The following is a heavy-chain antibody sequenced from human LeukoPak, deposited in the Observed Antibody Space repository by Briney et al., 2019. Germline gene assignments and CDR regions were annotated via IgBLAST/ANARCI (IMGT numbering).Heavy chain of an antibody. Sequence: SETLSLTCAVYGGSFSDYYWSWIRQPPGKGLEWIGEINHSGSTNYNPSLKSRVTISVDTSKNQFSLKLSSVTAADTAVYYCARVKSYGPDYYYYYMDVWGKGTTVTVSS. V-gene: IGHV4-34*01. J-gene: IGHJ6*03. CDR2: INHSGST. CDR1: GGSFSDYY. CDR3: ARVKSYGPDYYYYYMDV. D-gene: IGHD5-18*01.